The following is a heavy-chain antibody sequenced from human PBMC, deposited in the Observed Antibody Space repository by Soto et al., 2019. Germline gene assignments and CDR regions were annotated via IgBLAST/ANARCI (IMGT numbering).Heavy chain of an antibody. CDR2: ISGNGGVA. Sequence: PGGSLRLSCAASGCNFNIYAMSWVRQAPGRGLECVSGISGNGGVAYYADSVKGRFTISRDNSKNTLNLQMNGLRAEDTAVYFCARDDARYDVLTAFYFDQWGQGTPVTVS. CDR3: ARDDARYDVLTAFYFDQ. V-gene: IGHV3-23*01. D-gene: IGHD3-9*01. CDR1: GCNFNIYA. J-gene: IGHJ4*02.